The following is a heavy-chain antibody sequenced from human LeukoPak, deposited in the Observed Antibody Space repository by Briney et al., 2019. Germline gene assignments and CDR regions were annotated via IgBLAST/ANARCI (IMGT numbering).Heavy chain of an antibody. CDR1: GFTFSNAW. D-gene: IGHD5-12*01. CDR3: ARRVANDGYYFDY. Sequence: GGSLRLSCAASGFTFSNAWMSWVRQAPGKGLEWVSYISSSGSTIYYADSVKGRFTISRDNAKNSLYLQMNSLRAEDTAVYYCARRVANDGYYFDYWGQGTLVTVSS. J-gene: IGHJ4*02. V-gene: IGHV3-11*04. CDR2: ISSSGSTI.